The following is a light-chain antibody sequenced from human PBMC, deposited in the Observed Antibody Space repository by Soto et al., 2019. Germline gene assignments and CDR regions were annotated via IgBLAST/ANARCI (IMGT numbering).Light chain of an antibody. CDR2: DAS. V-gene: IGKV3-11*01. Sequence: EIVLTQSPATLSLSPGERATLSCRASQSVSSYLAWYQQNPGQAPRLLIYDASNRATGIPARFSGRGSGTAFTPTISSLEPEDCADYYCQQRSNWPYTFGQGTMLEIK. CDR1: QSVSSY. J-gene: IGKJ2*01. CDR3: QQRSNWPYT.